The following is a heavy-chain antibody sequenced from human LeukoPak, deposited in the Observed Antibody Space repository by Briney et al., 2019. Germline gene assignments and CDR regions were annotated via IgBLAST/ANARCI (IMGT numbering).Heavy chain of an antibody. J-gene: IGHJ3*02. CDR2: VKQDGSEK. CDR1: GFTFSSYW. D-gene: IGHD3-16*02. CDR3: AREGASGSYYDYVWGSYRQNDAFDI. V-gene: IGHV3-7*01. Sequence: PGGSLRLPCAASGFTFSSYWMSWVRQAPGKGLEWVANVKQDGSEKYYVDSVKGRFTISRDNAKNLLYLQMNSLRAEDTAVYYCAREGASGSYYDYVWGSYRQNDAFDIWGQGTMVTVSS.